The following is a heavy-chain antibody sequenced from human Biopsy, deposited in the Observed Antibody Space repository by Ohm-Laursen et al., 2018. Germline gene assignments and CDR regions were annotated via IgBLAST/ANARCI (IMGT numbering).Heavy chain of an antibody. CDR1: GYRFTSYG. J-gene: IGHJ4*02. D-gene: IGHD6-25*01. Sequence: SVKVSCKASGYRFTSYGMSWVRQAPGQGFEWMGRISGYNGNTNYAQKFQGRITMTIDAATSTGYMDLRSLKSDDTAAYYCARIAAAGWDDYWGQGTLVTVSS. CDR3: ARIAAAGWDDY. V-gene: IGHV1-18*01. CDR2: ISGYNGNT.